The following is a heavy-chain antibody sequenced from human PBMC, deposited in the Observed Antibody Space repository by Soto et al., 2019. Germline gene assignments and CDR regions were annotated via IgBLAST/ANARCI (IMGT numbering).Heavy chain of an antibody. CDR2: IYYSGST. J-gene: IGHJ3*02. Sequence: QVQLQESGPGLVKPSQTLSLTCTVSGGSISSGEYYWSWIRQPPGKGLEWIGYIYYSGSTYYNPSLKSRVTISVDTSKNQFSLKLSSVTAADTAVYYCARESGYCSVGSCRALVFDIWGQGTMVTVSS. CDR1: GGSISSGEYY. CDR3: ARESGYCSVGSCRALVFDI. V-gene: IGHV4-30-4*01. D-gene: IGHD2-15*01.